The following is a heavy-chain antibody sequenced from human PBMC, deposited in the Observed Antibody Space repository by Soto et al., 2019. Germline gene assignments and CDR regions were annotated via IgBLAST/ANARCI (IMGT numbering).Heavy chain of an antibody. Sequence: ASVKVSCKASGYTFTSYGISWVRQAPGQGLEWMGWISAYNGNTNYAQKLQGRVTMTTDTSTSTAYMELRSLRSDDTAVYYCARDRNHYYDSSGYWNYWGQGTLVTVSS. V-gene: IGHV1-18*01. CDR2: ISAYNGNT. J-gene: IGHJ4*02. CDR1: GYTFTSYG. D-gene: IGHD3-22*01. CDR3: ARDRNHYYDSSGYWNY.